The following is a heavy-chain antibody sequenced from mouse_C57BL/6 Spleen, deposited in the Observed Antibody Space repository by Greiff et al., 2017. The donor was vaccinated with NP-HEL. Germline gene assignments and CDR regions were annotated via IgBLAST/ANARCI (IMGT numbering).Heavy chain of an antibody. Sequence: QVQLKQSGAELVKPGASVKISCKASGYAFSSYWMNWVKQRPGKGLEWIGQIYPGDGDTNYNGKFKGKATLTADKSSSTAYMQLSSLTSEDSAVYFCARGYGSREGYFDVWGTGTTVTVSS. CDR3: ARGYGSREGYFDV. J-gene: IGHJ1*03. CDR2: IYPGDGDT. D-gene: IGHD1-1*01. V-gene: IGHV1-80*01. CDR1: GYAFSSYW.